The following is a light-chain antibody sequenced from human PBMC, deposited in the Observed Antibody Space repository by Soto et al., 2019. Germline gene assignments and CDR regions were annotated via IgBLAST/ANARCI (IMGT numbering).Light chain of an antibody. CDR2: EVS. CDR1: SSDVGGYNY. J-gene: IGLJ3*02. Sequence: QSALTQPASVSGSPGQSITISCTGTSSDVGGYNYVSWYQQHPGKAPKLMIYEVSNRPSGVSNRFSGSKSGNTASLTISGLQAADEADYYCSSYPSRSTHWVFGGGTKLTVL. V-gene: IGLV2-14*01. CDR3: SSYPSRSTHWV.